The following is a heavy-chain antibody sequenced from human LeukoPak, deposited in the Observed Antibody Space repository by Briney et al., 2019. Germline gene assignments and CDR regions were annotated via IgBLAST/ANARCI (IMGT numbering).Heavy chain of an antibody. CDR2: IWYGGDNK. V-gene: IGHV3-33*03. D-gene: IGHD6-19*01. CDR1: GFTFRTYG. CDR3: AKRSAESSGYFDS. Sequence: GGSLRLSCAASGFTFRTYGMHWVRQAPGKGLEWVAFIWYGGDNKYYADSVKGRFTISRDNSKSTLYLQMSSLRAEDTAVYYCAKRSAESSGYFDSWGQGTLVTVSS. J-gene: IGHJ4*02.